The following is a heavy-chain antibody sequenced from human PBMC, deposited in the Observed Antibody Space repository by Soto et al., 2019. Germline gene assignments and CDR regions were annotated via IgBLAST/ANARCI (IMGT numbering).Heavy chain of an antibody. Sequence: SETLSLICAVYGGSFSGYYWSWIRQPPGKGLEWIGEINHSGSTNYNPSLKSRVTISVDTSKNQFSLKLSSVTAADTAVYYCASHIVVVPAAIDDDKIYYYYGMDVWGQGTTVTVSS. D-gene: IGHD2-2*01. CDR1: GGSFSGYY. CDR2: INHSGST. J-gene: IGHJ6*02. V-gene: IGHV4-34*01. CDR3: ASHIVVVPAAIDDDKIYYYYGMDV.